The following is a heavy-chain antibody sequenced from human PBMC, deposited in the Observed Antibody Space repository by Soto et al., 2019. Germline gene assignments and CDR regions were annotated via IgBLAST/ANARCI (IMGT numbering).Heavy chain of an antibody. CDR2: TYYRSKWYN. CDR3: ARGTYYDILTGRRKNYNWFDP. V-gene: IGHV6-1*01. J-gene: IGHJ5*02. Sequence: SQTLSLTCAISGDSVSSNSAAWNWIRQSPSRGLEWLGRTYYRSKWYNDYAVSVKSRITINPDTSKNQFSLQLNSVTPEDTAVYYCARGTYYDILTGRRKNYNWFDPWGQGTLVTVS. D-gene: IGHD3-9*01. CDR1: GDSVSSNSAA.